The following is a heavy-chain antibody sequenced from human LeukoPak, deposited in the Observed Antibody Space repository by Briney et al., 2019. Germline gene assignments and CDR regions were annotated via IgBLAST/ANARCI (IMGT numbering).Heavy chain of an antibody. J-gene: IGHJ4*02. Sequence: GGSLRLSCAASGFTFSTYGMHWVRQAPGKGLEWVTSIHYDGTNKYYAEAVKGRFTISRDNSKNTLYLQMNSLRAEDTALYYCAKDSVVVVAATPSPFGYWGQGTLVTVSS. CDR1: GFTFSTYG. CDR2: IHYDGTNK. V-gene: IGHV3-30*02. D-gene: IGHD2-15*01. CDR3: AKDSVVVVAATPSPFGY.